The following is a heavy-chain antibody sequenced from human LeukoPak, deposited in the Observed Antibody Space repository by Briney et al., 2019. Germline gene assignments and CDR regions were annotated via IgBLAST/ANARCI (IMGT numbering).Heavy chain of an antibody. CDR3: AKGAGPPWFDP. D-gene: IGHD6-19*01. J-gene: IGHJ5*02. V-gene: IGHV4-61*02. CDR1: GDSISSESYF. CDR2: IQSTGST. Sequence: SETLSLTCTVSGDSISSESYFWSWIRQPAGKGLEWIGRIQSTGSTNYNPSLKSRVTISRDTSKNQFSLKVTSVTAADTAVYYCAKGAGPPWFDPWGQGTLVTVSS.